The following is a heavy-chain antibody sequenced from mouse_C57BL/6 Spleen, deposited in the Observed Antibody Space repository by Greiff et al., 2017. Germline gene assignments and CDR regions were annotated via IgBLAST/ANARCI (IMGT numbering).Heavy chain of an antibody. CDR1: GYTFTSYT. J-gene: IGHJ4*01. CDR2: INPSSGYT. V-gene: IGHV1-4*01. Sequence: VKLVESGAELARPGASVKMSCKASGYTFTSYTMHWVKQRPGQGLEWIGYINPSSGYTKYNQKFKDKATLTADKSSSTAYMQLSSLTSEASAVYYCARQNYDYGDAMDYWGQGTSVTVSS. D-gene: IGHD2-4*01. CDR3: ARQNYDYGDAMDY.